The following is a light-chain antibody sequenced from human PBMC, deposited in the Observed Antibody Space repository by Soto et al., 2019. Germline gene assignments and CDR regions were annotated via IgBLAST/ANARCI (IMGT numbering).Light chain of an antibody. CDR2: GAS. V-gene: IGKV1-5*01. Sequence: DIQMTQSPSTLSVYAGDRVTITCRASQSISTWLAWYQQKPGKAPKLLIYGASSLATGVPSRFSGSGSGTEFTLTISSLQPEDFATDYCQELKSYPRTFGQGTKVDIK. J-gene: IGKJ1*01. CDR3: QELKSYPRT. CDR1: QSISTW.